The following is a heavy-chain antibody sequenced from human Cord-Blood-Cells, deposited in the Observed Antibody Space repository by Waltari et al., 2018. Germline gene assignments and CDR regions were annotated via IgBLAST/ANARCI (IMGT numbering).Heavy chain of an antibody. CDR1: GGSVSSGSYY. Sequence: QVQLQEPGPGLVKPSETLSLTCTVSGGSVSSGSYYWSWIRQPPGKGLEWIGYIYYSGSTNYNPSLKSRVTISVDTSKNQFSLKLSSVTAADTAVYYCAAVGATPYYYYYYGMDVWGQGTTVTVSS. D-gene: IGHD1-26*01. CDR3: AAVGATPYYYYYYGMDV. CDR2: IYYSGST. J-gene: IGHJ6*02. V-gene: IGHV4-61*01.